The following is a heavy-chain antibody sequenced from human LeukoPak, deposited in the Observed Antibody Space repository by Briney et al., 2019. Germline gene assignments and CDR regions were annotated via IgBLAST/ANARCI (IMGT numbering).Heavy chain of an antibody. CDR3: AKDKKAYGDYEYYFDY. CDR1: GFTFSSYG. D-gene: IGHD4-17*01. J-gene: IGHJ4*02. CDR2: ISYDGSNK. V-gene: IGHV3-30*18. Sequence: GGSLRLSCAASGFTFSSYGMHWVRQAPGKGLEWVAVISYDGSNKYYADSVKGRFTISRDNSKNTLYLQMNSLRAEDTAVYYCAKDKKAYGDYEYYFDYWGQGTLVTVSS.